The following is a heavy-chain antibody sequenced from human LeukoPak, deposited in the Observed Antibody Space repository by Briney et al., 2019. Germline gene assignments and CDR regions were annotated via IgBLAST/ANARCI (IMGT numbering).Heavy chain of an antibody. CDR1: GFTFDDYG. CDR3: AREGSGSYYYYYYYMDV. Sequence: GGSLRLSCAASGFTFDDYGMSWVRQAPGKGLEWVSGINWNGGSTGYADSVKGRFTISRDNAKNSLYLQMNSLRAEDTAVYYCAREGSGSYYYYYYYMDVWGKGTTVTVSS. D-gene: IGHD3-10*01. V-gene: IGHV3-20*04. J-gene: IGHJ6*03. CDR2: INWNGGST.